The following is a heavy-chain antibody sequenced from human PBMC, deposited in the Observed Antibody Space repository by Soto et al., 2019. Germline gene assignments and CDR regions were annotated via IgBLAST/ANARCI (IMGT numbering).Heavy chain of an antibody. CDR2: IYYSGST. D-gene: IGHD1-26*01. J-gene: IGHJ3*02. CDR1: GGSISSGGYY. V-gene: IGHV4-31*03. Sequence: QVQLQESGPGLVKPSQTLSLTCIVSGGSISSGGYYWSWIRQHPGKGLEWIGYIYYSGSTYYNPSLKSRVTISVDTSKNQFSLKLSSVTAADTAVYYCARAETNQSSGAFDAFDIWGQGTMVTVSS. CDR3: ARAETNQSSGAFDAFDI.